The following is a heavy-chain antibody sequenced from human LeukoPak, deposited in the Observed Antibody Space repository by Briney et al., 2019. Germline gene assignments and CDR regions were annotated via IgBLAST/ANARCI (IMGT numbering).Heavy chain of an antibody. V-gene: IGHV1-18*01. CDR3: VRGSRRECIRPNQPFFD. J-gene: IGHJ4*01. CDR1: GYTFTSYG. CDR2: ISTYNGNT. Sequence: AAVKVSCKASGYTFTSYGNSWVRQAPGQGLEWVGWISTYNGNTNYAQKLQGRVTVTIDTSTSTASMYLNRLTANDPDVYYCVRGSRRECIRPNQPFFD. D-gene: IGHD3-10*01.